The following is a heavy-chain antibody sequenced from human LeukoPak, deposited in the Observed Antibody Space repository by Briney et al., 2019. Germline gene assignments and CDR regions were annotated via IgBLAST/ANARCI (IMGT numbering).Heavy chain of an antibody. J-gene: IGHJ5*02. V-gene: IGHV1-2*02. D-gene: IGHD1-1*01. CDR2: INPHSGAT. CDR1: GYGFSDVY. Sequence: ASVKVSCKASGYGFSDVYFNWVRQAPGQGLEWMGWINPHSGATNYAQRFQGRGSMDASFDTAHMELSRLTSGDTAVYYCATSSTVTHTRDPWGQGTLVTVSS. CDR3: ATSSTVTHTRDP.